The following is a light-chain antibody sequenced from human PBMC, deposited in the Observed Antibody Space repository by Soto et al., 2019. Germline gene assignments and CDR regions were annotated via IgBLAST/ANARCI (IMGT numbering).Light chain of an antibody. CDR1: QSVSSSY. Sequence: EIVLTQSPGTPSLSPGERATLSCRASQSVSSSYLAWYQQKPGQAPRLLIYGASSRATGIPARFSGSGSGTEFTLTISSLQSEDFAVYYCQQYNNWWTFGQGTKVDIK. CDR3: QQYNNWWT. J-gene: IGKJ1*01. V-gene: IGKV3D-15*01. CDR2: GAS.